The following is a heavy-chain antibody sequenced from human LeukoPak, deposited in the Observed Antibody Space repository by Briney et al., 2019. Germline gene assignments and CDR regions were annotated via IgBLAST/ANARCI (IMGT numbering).Heavy chain of an antibody. J-gene: IGHJ4*02. D-gene: IGHD5-18*01. Sequence: GASVKVSCKASGYIFIGYYMHWVRQAPGQGLEWMGWINPNSGGTNYAQKFQGRVTMTRDTSISTAYMELSRLRSDDTAVYYCARDGGYSYGYCFDYWGQGTLVTVSS. CDR1: GYIFIGYY. CDR3: ARDGGYSYGYCFDY. CDR2: INPNSGGT. V-gene: IGHV1-2*02.